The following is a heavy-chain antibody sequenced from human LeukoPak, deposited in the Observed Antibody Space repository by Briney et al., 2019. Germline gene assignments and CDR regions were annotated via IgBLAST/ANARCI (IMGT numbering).Heavy chain of an antibody. CDR1: GFTVSSNY. CDR2: IYSGGST. V-gene: IGHV3-53*01. CDR3: ARSKLPAALIDAFHS. D-gene: IGHD2-2*01. Sequence: PGGSLRLSCAASGFTVSSNYMSWVRQAPGKGLEWVSVIYSGGSTYYADSVKGRFTISRDNSKNTLYLQMNSLRAEDTAVYYCARSKLPAALIDAFHSGAKGHWSPSLQ. J-gene: IGHJ3*01.